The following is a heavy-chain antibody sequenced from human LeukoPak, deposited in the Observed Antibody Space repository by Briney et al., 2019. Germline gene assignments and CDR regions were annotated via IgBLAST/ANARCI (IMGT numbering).Heavy chain of an antibody. CDR2: VKSRSAGETT. Sequence: GSLRLSFAASGFSISNDWMSWVRQAPGKGLEWVARVKSRSAGETTDYAAPVKGRFTISRDDSKNTLYLQMNSLKTEDTAVYYCTLIQGWGSGSYYRDFWGQGTLVTVSS. V-gene: IGHV3-15*01. J-gene: IGHJ4*02. D-gene: IGHD3-10*01. CDR3: TLIQGWGSGSYYRDF. CDR1: GFSISNDW.